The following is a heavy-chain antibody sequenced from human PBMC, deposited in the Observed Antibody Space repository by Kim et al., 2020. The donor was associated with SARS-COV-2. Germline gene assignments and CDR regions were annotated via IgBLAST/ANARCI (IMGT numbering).Heavy chain of an antibody. CDR2: IYYSGST. Sequence: SETLSLTCTVSGGSVSSGSYYWSWIRQPPGKGLEWIGYIYYSGSTNYNPSLKSRVTISVDTSKNQFSLKLSSVTAADTAVYYCARERLPPNNFDYWGQGTLVTVSS. D-gene: IGHD1-1*01. V-gene: IGHV4-61*01. CDR3: ARERLPPNNFDY. CDR1: GGSVSSGSYY. J-gene: IGHJ4*02.